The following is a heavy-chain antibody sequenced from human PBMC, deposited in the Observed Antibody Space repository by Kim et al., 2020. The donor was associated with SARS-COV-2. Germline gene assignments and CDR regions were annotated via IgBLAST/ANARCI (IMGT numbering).Heavy chain of an antibody. V-gene: IGHV3-30*04. J-gene: IGHJ4*02. CDR1: GFTFSSYA. CDR3: AKIAAAVDFDY. CDR2: ISYDGSNK. Sequence: GGSLRLSCAASGFTFSSYAMHWVRQAPGKGLEWVAVISYDGSNKYYADSVKGRFTISRDNSKNTLYLQMNSLRAEETAVYYCAKIAAAVDFDYWGQGTLVTVSS. D-gene: IGHD6-13*01.